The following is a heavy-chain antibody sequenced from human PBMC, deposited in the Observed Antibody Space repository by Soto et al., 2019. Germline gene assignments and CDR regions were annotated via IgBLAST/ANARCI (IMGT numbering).Heavy chain of an antibody. D-gene: IGHD3-22*01. J-gene: IGHJ3*02. V-gene: IGHV4-30-2*01. CDR3: ASEKNYYDSSGYSNDAFDI. Sequence: SETLSLTCAVSGGSISSGGYSWSWIRQPPGKGLEWIGYIYHSGSTYYNPSLKSLVTISVDRSKNQFSLKLSSVTAADTAVYYCASEKNYYDSSGYSNDAFDIWGQGTMVTVS. CDR1: GGSISSGGYS. CDR2: IYHSGST.